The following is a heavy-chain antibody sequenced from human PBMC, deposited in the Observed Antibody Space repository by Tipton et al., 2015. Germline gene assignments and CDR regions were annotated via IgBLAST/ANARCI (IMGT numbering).Heavy chain of an antibody. CDR3: ARDDHQVNAFDI. D-gene: IGHD1-14*01. J-gene: IGHJ3*02. Sequence: TLSITCTVSGGSVKSGTYFWTWIRQAPGKGLEWIGYIHYGGTTNYNPSLKSRVTISLDTSKNQFSLKLTSVTAADAAVYYCARDDHQVNAFDIWGQGTMVTVSS. CDR1: GGSVKSGTYF. CDR2: IHYGGTT. V-gene: IGHV4-61*01.